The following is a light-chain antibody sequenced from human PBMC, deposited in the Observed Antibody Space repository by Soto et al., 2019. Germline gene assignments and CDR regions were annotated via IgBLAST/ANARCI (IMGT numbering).Light chain of an antibody. J-gene: IGLJ1*01. CDR3: SSYTTTDTYV. Sequence: QSALTQPDSVSGSPGQSITISCTGTSSDVGGYNYVSWFQQYPGKAPKLMIYDVSTRPSGVSNRFSGSKSGNTASLTISGLQAEDEADYYCSSYTTTDTYVFGTGTKVTVL. CDR2: DVS. V-gene: IGLV2-14*01. CDR1: SSDVGGYNY.